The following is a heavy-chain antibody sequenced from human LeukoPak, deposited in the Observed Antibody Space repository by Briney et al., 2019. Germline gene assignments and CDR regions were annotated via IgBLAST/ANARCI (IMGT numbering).Heavy chain of an antibody. J-gene: IGHJ3*02. D-gene: IGHD3-22*01. CDR1: GFTFSSYA. Sequence: PGGSLRLSCAASGFTFSSYAMSWVRQAPGKGLEWVSAISGSGGSTYYADSVKGRFTISRDNAKNSLYLQMNSLRAEDTALYYCAKDRHIVVAKDDAFDIWGQGTMVTVSS. CDR2: ISGSGGST. CDR3: AKDRHIVVAKDDAFDI. V-gene: IGHV3-23*01.